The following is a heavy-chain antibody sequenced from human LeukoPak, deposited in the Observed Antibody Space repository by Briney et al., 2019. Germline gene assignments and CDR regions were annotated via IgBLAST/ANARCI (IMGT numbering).Heavy chain of an antibody. D-gene: IGHD5/OR15-5a*01. Sequence: PSETLSLTCTVSGGSISSSSYYWGWLRQPPGKGLEWIGSIYYSGSTYYNPSLKSRVTISVDTSKNQFSLKLSSVTAADTAVYYCARVGVSAPYYYYMDVWGKGTTVTVSS. J-gene: IGHJ6*03. CDR3: ARVGVSAPYYYYMDV. CDR1: GGSISSSSYY. V-gene: IGHV4-39*07. CDR2: IYYSGST.